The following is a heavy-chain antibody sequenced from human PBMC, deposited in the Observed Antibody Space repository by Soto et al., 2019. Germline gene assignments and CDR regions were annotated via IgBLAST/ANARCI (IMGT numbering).Heavy chain of an antibody. D-gene: IGHD2-15*01. Sequence: PGGYLRLSCAASGFTFSSYGMHWVRQAPGKGLEWVAVISYDGSNKYYADSVKGRFTISRDNSKNTLYLQMNSLRAEDTAVYYCAKGPSGYCSGGSCYSEYFQHWGQGTLVTVSS. CDR3: AKGPSGYCSGGSCYSEYFQH. V-gene: IGHV3-30*18. CDR2: ISYDGSNK. J-gene: IGHJ1*01. CDR1: GFTFSSYG.